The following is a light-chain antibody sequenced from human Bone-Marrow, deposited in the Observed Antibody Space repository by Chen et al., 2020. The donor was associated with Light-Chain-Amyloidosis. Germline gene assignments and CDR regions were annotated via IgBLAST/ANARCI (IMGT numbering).Light chain of an antibody. CDR3: TSYTITNTLV. CDR1: SSDVGGDNH. Sequence: QSALTQPAAVSGAAGQATTISCTGTSSDVGGDNHVSWYQQHPDKAPKLMIYEVTNRPSWVPDRFSGSKSDNTASLTISVLQTDDEADYFCTSYTITNTLVFGSGTRVTVL. CDR2: EVT. J-gene: IGLJ1*01. V-gene: IGLV2-14*01.